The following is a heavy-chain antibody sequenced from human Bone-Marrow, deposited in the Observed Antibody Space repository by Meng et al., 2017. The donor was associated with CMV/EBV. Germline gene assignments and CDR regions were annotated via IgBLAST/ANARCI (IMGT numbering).Heavy chain of an antibody. J-gene: IGHJ4*02. Sequence: FSGYAMSWGRHAPGQGLGWVSGIRGDRSSTFYAGSVMGRFTISRDNSKNTLYLQMDSLRVEDTAVYYCAKDFGFPRMPRQYSASNLVWGQGTLVTVSS. CDR1: FSGYA. D-gene: IGHD5-12*01. CDR3: AKDFGFPRMPRQYSASNLV. V-gene: IGHV3-23*01. CDR2: IRGDRSST.